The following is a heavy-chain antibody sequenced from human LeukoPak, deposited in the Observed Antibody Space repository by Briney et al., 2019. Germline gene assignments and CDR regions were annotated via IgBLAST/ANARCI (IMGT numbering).Heavy chain of an antibody. D-gene: IGHD1-1*01. J-gene: IGHJ4*02. CDR2: ISGSGGST. CDR3: AKDGRGAFDY. Sequence: PGGSLRLPCAASGFTFSSYGMSWVRQAPGKGLEWVSAISGSGGSTYYADSVKGRFTISRDNSKNTLYLQMNSLRGEDTAVYYCAKDGRGAFDYWGQGTLVTVSS. V-gene: IGHV3-23*01. CDR1: GFTFSSYG.